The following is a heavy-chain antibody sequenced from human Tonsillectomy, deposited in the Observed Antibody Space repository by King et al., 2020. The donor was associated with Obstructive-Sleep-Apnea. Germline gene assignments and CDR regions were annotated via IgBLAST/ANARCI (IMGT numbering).Heavy chain of an antibody. J-gene: IGHJ4*02. CDR2: IKQDGSEK. D-gene: IGHD3-10*01. Sequence: VQLVESGGGLVQPGGSLRLSCAASGFTFSSYWMSWVRQAPGKGLEWVANIKQDGSEKYYVDSVKGRFTISRDNAKNSLYLQMNSLRAEDTAVYYCARDGRFGELLTLFDYWGQGTLVTVSS. CDR1: GFTFSSYW. V-gene: IGHV3-7*03. CDR3: ARDGRFGELLTLFDY.